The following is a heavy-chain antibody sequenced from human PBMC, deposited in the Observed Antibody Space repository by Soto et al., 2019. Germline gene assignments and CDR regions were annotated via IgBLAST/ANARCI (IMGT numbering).Heavy chain of an antibody. CDR1: GFTFSSYG. CDR2: ISYDGSNK. CDR3: TRAFNGYPPGAFDI. D-gene: IGHD5-12*01. Sequence: GGSLRLSCAASGFTFSSYGMHWVRQAPGKGLEWVAVISYDGSNKYYADSVKGRFTISRDDSKTIAYLQMNSLKTGDTAVYYCTRAFNGYPPGAFDIWGQGTMVTVSS. V-gene: IGHV3-30*03. J-gene: IGHJ3*02.